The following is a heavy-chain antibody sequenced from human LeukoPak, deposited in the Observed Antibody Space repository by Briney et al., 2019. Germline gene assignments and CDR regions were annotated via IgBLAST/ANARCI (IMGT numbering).Heavy chain of an antibody. V-gene: IGHV4-59*08. Sequence: SETLTLTCTVSGGSISSYYWSWIRQPPGKGLEWIGYIYYSGSTNYNPSLKSRVTISVDTSKNQFSLKLSSVTAADTAVYYCARHVDDRSGYSIDWFDPWGQGTLVTVSS. J-gene: IGHJ5*02. D-gene: IGHD3-22*01. CDR2: IYYSGST. CDR3: ARHVDDRSGYSIDWFDP. CDR1: GGSISSYY.